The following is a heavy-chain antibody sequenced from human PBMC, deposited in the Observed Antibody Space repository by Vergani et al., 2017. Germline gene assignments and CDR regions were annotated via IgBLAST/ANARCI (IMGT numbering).Heavy chain of an antibody. V-gene: IGHV3-23*01. Sequence: EVQLLESGGGLVQPGGSLRLSCAASGFTFSSYAMSWVRQAPGKGLEWVSAISGSGGSTYYADSVKGRFTISRDNSKNTLYLQMNSLRAEDTAVYYCARGPSKQIYYYYYYYMDVWGKGTTVTVSS. J-gene: IGHJ6*03. D-gene: IGHD3-3*01. CDR1: GFTFSSYA. CDR2: ISGSGGST. CDR3: ARGPSKQIYYYYYYYMDV.